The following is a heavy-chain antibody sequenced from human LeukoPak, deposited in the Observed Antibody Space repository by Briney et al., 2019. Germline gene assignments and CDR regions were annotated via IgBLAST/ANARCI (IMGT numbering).Heavy chain of an antibody. CDR2: ISYDGSNK. J-gene: IGHJ1*01. D-gene: IGHD2-15*01. CDR1: GFTFSSYG. V-gene: IGHV3-30*18. CDR3: AKGSPYCSGGSCYSGEYFQH. Sequence: GGSLRLSCAAFGFTFSSYGMHWVRQAPGKGLEWVAVISYDGSNKYYADSVKGRFTISRDNSKNTLYLQMNSLRAEDTAVYYCAKGSPYCSGGSCYSGEYFQHWGQGTLVTVSS.